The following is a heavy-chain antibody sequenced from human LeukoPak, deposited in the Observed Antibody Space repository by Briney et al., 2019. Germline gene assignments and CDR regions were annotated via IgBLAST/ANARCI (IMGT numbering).Heavy chain of an antibody. Sequence: GGSLRLSCAASGFTVSNNYMSWVRQAPGKGLDWVSVIFSGGSTYYPDSVKGRFTISRDNSKNTLYLQMSSLRAEDTAVYYCARINGDFDYWGQGTLVTVSS. CDR3: ARINGDFDY. V-gene: IGHV3-53*01. J-gene: IGHJ4*02. CDR2: IFSGGST. CDR1: GFTVSNNY. D-gene: IGHD3-16*01.